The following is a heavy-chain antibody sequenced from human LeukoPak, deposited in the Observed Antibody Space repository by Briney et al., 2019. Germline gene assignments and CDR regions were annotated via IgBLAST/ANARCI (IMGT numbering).Heavy chain of an antibody. CDR1: GFTFSSYE. J-gene: IGHJ4*02. D-gene: IGHD6-19*01. V-gene: IGHV3-21*05. CDR2: ISSSSSYI. CDR3: AREFLYHEGIAVAGTFY. Sequence: GGSLRLSCAASGFTFSSYEMNWVRQAPGKGLEWVSYISSSSSYIYYADSVKGRFTISRDNAKNSLYLQMNSLRAEDTAVYYCAREFLYHEGIAVAGTFYWGQGTLVTVSS.